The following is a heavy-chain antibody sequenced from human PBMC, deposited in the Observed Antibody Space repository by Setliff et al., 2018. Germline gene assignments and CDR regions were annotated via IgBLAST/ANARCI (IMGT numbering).Heavy chain of an antibody. CDR3: ARERYFDWFFED. CDR2: IHASGSP. J-gene: IGHJ4*01. D-gene: IGHD3-9*01. V-gene: IGHV4-61*02. Sequence: SETLSLTCTVSGGSITSGSFYWSRIRQPAGKKLEWIGRIHASGSPDYNPSFKSRVTISRDTSTNQFSLKLGSVTAADTAVYYCARERYFDWFFEDWGHGTLVTVS. CDR1: GGSITSGSFY.